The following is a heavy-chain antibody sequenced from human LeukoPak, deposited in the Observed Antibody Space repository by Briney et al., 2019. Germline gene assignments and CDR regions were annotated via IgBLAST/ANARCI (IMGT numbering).Heavy chain of an antibody. V-gene: IGHV7-4-1*02. Sequence: ASVKVSCKASGYTFTSYAMNWVRQAPGQGLEWMGWINSNTGNPTYAQGFTGRFVFSLDTSVSTAYLQISSLKAEDTAVYYCARKVGYSYCLFGSQYYYYMDVWGKGTTVTVSS. CDR2: INSNTGNP. CDR1: GYTFTSYA. J-gene: IGHJ6*03. CDR3: ARKVGYSYCLFGSQYYYYMDV. D-gene: IGHD5-18*01.